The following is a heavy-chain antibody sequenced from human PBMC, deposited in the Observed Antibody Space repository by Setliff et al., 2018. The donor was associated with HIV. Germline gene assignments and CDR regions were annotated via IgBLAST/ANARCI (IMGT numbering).Heavy chain of an antibody. D-gene: IGHD3-22*01. CDR1: AYSISSGNY. CDR3: ARAPGTSMIVLVTHVAFDI. CDR2: IYYSGST. Sequence: PSETLSLTCVASAYSISSGNYWGWIRQSPRKGLEWIGSIYYSGSTYYNPSLKSRVTISLDASKNRVSLNLTSVTAADTAVYYCARAPGTSMIVLVTHVAFDIWGQGTMVTVSS. V-gene: IGHV4-38-2*01. J-gene: IGHJ3*02.